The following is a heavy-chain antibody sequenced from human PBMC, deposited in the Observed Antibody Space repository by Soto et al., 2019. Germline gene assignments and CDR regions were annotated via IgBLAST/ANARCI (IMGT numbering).Heavy chain of an antibody. CDR2: IIPIFGTA. CDR1: GGTFSSYA. D-gene: IGHD1-26*01. J-gene: IGHJ6*02. V-gene: IGHV1-69*12. CDR3: ARGGSWLQCYGMDV. Sequence: QVQLVQSGAEVKKPGSSVKVSCKASGGTFSSYAISWVRQAPGQGLEWMGGIIPIFGTANYAQKFQGRVTITADESSRTADMELSSLSSEDTAVYYCARGGSWLQCYGMDVWGQGTPVTVSS.